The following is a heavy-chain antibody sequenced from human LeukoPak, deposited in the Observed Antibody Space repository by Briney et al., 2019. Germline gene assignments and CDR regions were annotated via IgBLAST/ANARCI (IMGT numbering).Heavy chain of an antibody. J-gene: IGHJ5*02. V-gene: IGHV4-59*01. Sequence: SETLSLTCTASGGSISSYYWSWIRQPPGKGLEWIGYIYYSGSTNYNPSLKSRVTISVDTSKNQFSLKLSSVTAADTAVYYCARVQVNWFDPWGQGTLVTVSS. CDR3: ARVQVNWFDP. CDR1: GGSISSYY. CDR2: IYYSGST.